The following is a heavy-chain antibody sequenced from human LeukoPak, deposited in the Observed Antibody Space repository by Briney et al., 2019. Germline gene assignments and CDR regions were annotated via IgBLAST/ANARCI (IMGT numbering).Heavy chain of an antibody. CDR1: GGTFSSYA. J-gene: IGHJ4*02. CDR3: AKLVLRFLEWSNY. D-gene: IGHD3-3*01. V-gene: IGHV3-23*01. CDR2: ISGSGGST. Sequence: ASVKVSCKASGGTFSSYAMSWVRQAPGKGLEWVSAISGSGGSTYYADSVKGRFTISRDNSKNTLYLQMNSLRAEDTAVYYCAKLVLRFLEWSNYWGQGTLDTVSS.